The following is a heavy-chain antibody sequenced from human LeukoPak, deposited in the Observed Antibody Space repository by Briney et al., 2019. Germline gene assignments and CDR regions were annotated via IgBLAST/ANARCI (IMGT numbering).Heavy chain of an antibody. Sequence: SETLSLTCAVSGGSISSGGYSWSWIRQPPGKGLEWIGYIYYSGSTYYNPSLKSRVTISVDTSKNQFSLKLSSVTAADTAVYYCARGTPSLGSFIKGTDVWGKGTTVTVSS. CDR3: ARGTPSLGSFIKGTDV. J-gene: IGHJ6*04. D-gene: IGHD3-10*01. CDR2: IYYSGST. CDR1: GGSISSGGYS. V-gene: IGHV4-30-4*07.